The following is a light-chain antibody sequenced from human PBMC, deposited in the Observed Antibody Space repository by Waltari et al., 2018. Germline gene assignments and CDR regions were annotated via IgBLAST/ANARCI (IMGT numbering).Light chain of an antibody. Sequence: QSVLTQAPSESGTPGQRVTISCSGSSSNIGKNAVNWYQQVPGPAPKLLIYANDQRPSGVPDRFSGSKSGTSASLVISGLQAEDEANYYCAAWDDNLNGLFGGGTKLTVL. J-gene: IGLJ3*02. CDR1: SSNIGKNA. CDR3: AAWDDNLNGL. V-gene: IGLV1-44*01. CDR2: AND.